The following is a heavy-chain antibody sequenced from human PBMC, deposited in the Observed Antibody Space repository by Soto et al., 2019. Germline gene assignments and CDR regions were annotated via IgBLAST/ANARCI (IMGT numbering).Heavy chain of an antibody. Sequence: EVQLLESGGGLVQPGGSLRLSCAASGFTFSSYAMSWVRQAPGKGLEWVSAISGSGGSTYYADSVTGRFTISRDNSKNTLYLQMNSLRAEDTAVYYCAKAPSEQQLVWGYYYCGMDVWGQGTTVIVSS. CDR3: AKAPSEQQLVWGYYYCGMDV. J-gene: IGHJ6*02. CDR2: ISGSGGST. D-gene: IGHD6-13*01. V-gene: IGHV3-23*01. CDR1: GFTFSSYA.